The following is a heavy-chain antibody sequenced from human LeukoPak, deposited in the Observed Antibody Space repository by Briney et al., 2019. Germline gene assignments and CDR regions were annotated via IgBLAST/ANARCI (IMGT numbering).Heavy chain of an antibody. CDR1: GFTFSSFA. Sequence: GRSLTLSCAASGFTFSSFAMSWVRHAPGNGLEWVSAISGSGASTYYADSVKGRFTISRDNSKNTLYLQMNSLRAEDTAVYYCAKNVDYSSRGADYWGQGTLVTVSS. J-gene: IGHJ4*02. CDR3: AKNVDYSSRGADY. D-gene: IGHD6-19*01. CDR2: ISGSGAST. V-gene: IGHV3-23*01.